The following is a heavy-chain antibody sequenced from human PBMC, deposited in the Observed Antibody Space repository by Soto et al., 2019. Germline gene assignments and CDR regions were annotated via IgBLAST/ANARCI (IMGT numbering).Heavy chain of an antibody. CDR1: GFTFSGSA. CDR2: IRSKANSYAT. J-gene: IGHJ6*03. V-gene: IGHV3-73*01. D-gene: IGHD3-16*01. CDR3: TRVAVIYAILTCYYSLDV. Sequence: EVQLVESGGGLVQPGGSLKLSCAASGFTFSGSAMHWVRQASGKGLEWVGRIRSKANSYATAYAASVKVRFTISRNDPNITEYLQMDSVKSEDSAVYSGTRVAVIYAILTCYYSLDVWGKGTTVT.